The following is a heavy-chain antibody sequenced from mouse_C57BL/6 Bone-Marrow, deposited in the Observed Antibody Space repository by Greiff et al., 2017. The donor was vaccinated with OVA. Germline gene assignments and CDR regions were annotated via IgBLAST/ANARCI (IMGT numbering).Heavy chain of an antibody. CDR3: ARTTVVARYFDV. CDR2: ISYSGST. CDR1: GYSITSGYD. Sequence: EVMLVESGPGMVKPSQSLSLTCTVTGYSITSGYDWHWIRHFPGNKLEWMGYISYSGSTNYNPSLKSRISITHDTSKNHFFLKLNSVTTEDTATYYCARTTVVARYFDVWGTGTTVTVSS. V-gene: IGHV3-1*01. J-gene: IGHJ1*03. D-gene: IGHD1-1*01.